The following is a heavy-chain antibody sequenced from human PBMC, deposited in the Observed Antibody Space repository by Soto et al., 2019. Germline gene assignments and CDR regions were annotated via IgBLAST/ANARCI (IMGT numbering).Heavy chain of an antibody. CDR2: IIPIFGTA. D-gene: IGHD3-3*01. CDR3: ARDTETQDFWSGYSPYYFDY. CDR1: GGTFSSYA. J-gene: IGHJ4*02. V-gene: IGHV1-69*13. Sequence: GASVKVSCKASGGTFSSYAMSWVRQAPGQGLEGMGGIIPIFGTANYAQKFQGRVTITADESTSTAYMELSSLRSEDTAVYYCARDTETQDFWSGYSPYYFDYWGPGTLLTVST.